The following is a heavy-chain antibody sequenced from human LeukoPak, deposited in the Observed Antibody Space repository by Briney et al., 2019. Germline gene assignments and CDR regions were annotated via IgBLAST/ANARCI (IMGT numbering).Heavy chain of an antibody. J-gene: IGHJ4*02. D-gene: IGHD3-22*01. V-gene: IGHV3-21*01. Sequence: GGSLRLSCAASGFTFSTYSMNWVRQAPGKGLEWVSSISISNNYIYYADSVKGRFTTSRDNAKNSLYLQMNSLRAEDTAVYYCARAPFYDSSGPTIGPYYFDYWGQGTLVTVSS. CDR3: ARAPFYDSSGPTIGPYYFDY. CDR1: GFTFSTYS. CDR2: ISISNNYI.